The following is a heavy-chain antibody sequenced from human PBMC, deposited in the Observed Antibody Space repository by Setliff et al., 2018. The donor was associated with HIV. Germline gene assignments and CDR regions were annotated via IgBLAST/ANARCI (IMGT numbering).Heavy chain of an antibody. CDR3: ARGNSRRLRAHYYYYYMDV. D-gene: IGHD4-17*01. J-gene: IGHJ6*03. CDR2: IYTSGNT. CDR1: GGSISSGSYY. Sequence: PSETLSLTCTVSGGSISSGSYYWSWIRQPAGKGLEWMGNIYTSGNTNHNPSLKSRVTISVDTSENQFSLKLSSVTAADTAVYYCARGNSRRLRAHYYYYYMDVWGKGTTVTVSS. V-gene: IGHV4-61*09.